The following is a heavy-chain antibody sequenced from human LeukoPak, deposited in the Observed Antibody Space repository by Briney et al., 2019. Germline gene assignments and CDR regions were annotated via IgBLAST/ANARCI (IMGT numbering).Heavy chain of an antibody. D-gene: IGHD3-10*01. CDR2: IKQDGSEK. V-gene: IGHV3-7*03. Sequence: PGGSLRLSCAASGFTFSSYWMSWVRQAPGKGLEWVANIKQDGSEKYYVDSVKGRFTISRDNAKNSLYLQMNSLRAEDTAVYYCAKRFFTMVRGVKGGFDYWGQGTLVTVSS. J-gene: IGHJ4*02. CDR1: GFTFSSYW. CDR3: AKRFFTMVRGVKGGFDY.